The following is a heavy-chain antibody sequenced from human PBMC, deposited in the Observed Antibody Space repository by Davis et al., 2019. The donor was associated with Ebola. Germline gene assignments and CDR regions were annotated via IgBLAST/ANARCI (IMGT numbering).Heavy chain of an antibody. CDR1: GFTFDDYA. J-gene: IGHJ4*02. V-gene: IGHV3-9*01. D-gene: IGHD6-13*01. CDR2: ISWNSGSI. Sequence: SLKISCAASGFTFDDYAMHWVRQAPGKGLEWVSGISWNSGSIGYADSVKGRFTISRDNAKNSLYLQMNSLRAEDTAVYYCARDLVAAAGTNYWGQGTLVTVSS. CDR3: ARDLVAAAGTNY.